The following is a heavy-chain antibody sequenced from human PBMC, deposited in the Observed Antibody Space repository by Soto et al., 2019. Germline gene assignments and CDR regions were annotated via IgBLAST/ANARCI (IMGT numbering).Heavy chain of an antibody. V-gene: IGHV3-23*04. Sequence: EEELVESGGGLVQPGGSLRLSCAASGFTLSTYGMTWVRQAPGKGLEWVSAITGTGGNTYYVDSMKGRFTVSRDNSKNMLYLQVNSLRAEDTAVYYCARIRGYYYGLDLWGQGTTVTVSS. CDR2: ITGTGGNT. CDR1: GFTLSTYG. CDR3: ARIRGYYYGLDL. J-gene: IGHJ6*02.